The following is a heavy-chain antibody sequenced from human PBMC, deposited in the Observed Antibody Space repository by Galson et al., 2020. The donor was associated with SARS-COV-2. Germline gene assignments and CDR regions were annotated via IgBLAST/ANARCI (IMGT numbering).Heavy chain of an antibody. CDR3: ARDFDNSGWTFDY. CDR1: GFTFSSYA. V-gene: IGHV3-48*03. CDR2: ISSSGNVI. D-gene: IGHD6-19*01. J-gene: IGHJ4*02. Sequence: SCAASGFTFSSYAMTWVRQAPGKGLEWLSYISSSGNVIYYADSVKGRFTISRDNAKNSLYVQMNGLGAEDTALYYCARDFDNSGWTFDYWGQGTLLTVSS.